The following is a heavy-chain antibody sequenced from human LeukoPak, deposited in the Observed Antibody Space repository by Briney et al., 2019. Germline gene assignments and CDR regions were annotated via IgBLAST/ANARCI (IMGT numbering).Heavy chain of an antibody. V-gene: IGHV1-8*01. D-gene: IGHD3-10*01. CDR1: GYTFTSYD. J-gene: IGHJ4*02. Sequence: AASVKVSCKASGYTFTSYDINWVRQATGQGLVWMGWINPNSGNTGYEQKFQGRVTMTRNTSISTAYMELSSLRSEDTAVYYCASSYGSGSYYIDYWGQGTLVTVSS. CDR2: INPNSGNT. CDR3: ASSYGSGSYYIDY.